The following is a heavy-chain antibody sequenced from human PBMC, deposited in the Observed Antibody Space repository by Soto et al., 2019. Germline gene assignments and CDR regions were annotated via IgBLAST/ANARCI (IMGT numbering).Heavy chain of an antibody. J-gene: IGHJ3*02. CDR2: ISGSGGST. CDR1: GFTFSSYA. Sequence: EVQLLESGGGLVQPGGSLRLSCAASGFTFSSYAMSWVRQAPGKGLEWVSAISGSGGSTYYADSVKGRFTISRDNSKNTLYLQMNSLRAEDTAVYYCAKDIYCRGGSCPDDAFDIWGQGTMVTVSS. CDR3: AKDIYCRGGSCPDDAFDI. V-gene: IGHV3-23*01. D-gene: IGHD2-15*01.